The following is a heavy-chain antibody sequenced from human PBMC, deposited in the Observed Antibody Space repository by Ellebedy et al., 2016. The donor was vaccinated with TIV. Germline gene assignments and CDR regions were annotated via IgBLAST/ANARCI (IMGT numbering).Heavy chain of an antibody. CDR1: GYTFTDYY. J-gene: IGHJ4*02. D-gene: IGHD2/OR15-2a*01. CDR2: INPGGGST. V-gene: IGHV1-46*01. CDR3: ARSNSNDY. Sequence: ASVKVSCKASGYTFTDYYMHWVRQAPGQGLEWMGVINPGGGSTTYAQKFQGRVTITRDTSTRTVYMELSSLRSEDTAVYFCARSNSNDYWGQGTLVTVSS.